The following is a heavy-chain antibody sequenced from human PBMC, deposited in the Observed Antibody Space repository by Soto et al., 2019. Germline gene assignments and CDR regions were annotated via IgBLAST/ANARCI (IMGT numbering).Heavy chain of an antibody. J-gene: IGHJ4*02. V-gene: IGHV4-59*01. CDR2: IYYSGSA. D-gene: IGHD2-15*01. Sequence: TLSLTCPVSFGSISSYYCSLIGQPPGKGLEWIGYIYYSGSANYNPSLKSRVTISVDTSKNQFSLKLSSVTAADTAVYYCARAGAATLSDYWGQGTQVTVSS. CDR3: ARAGAATLSDY. CDR1: FGSISSYY.